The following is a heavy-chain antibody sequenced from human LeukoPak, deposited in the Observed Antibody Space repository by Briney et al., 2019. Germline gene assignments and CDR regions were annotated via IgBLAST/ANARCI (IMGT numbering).Heavy chain of an antibody. J-gene: IGHJ4*02. D-gene: IGHD6-19*01. CDR1: GGSISSYY. CDR3: ARGSSSGWTDN. CDR2: IYYSGST. Sequence: SETLSLTCTVSGGSISSYYWSWIRQPPGKGQEWIGYIYYSGSTNYNPSLKSRLTISVDTSMNQFSLRLSTVTAADTAVYYCARGSSSGWTDNWGQGTLVTVSS. V-gene: IGHV4-59*01.